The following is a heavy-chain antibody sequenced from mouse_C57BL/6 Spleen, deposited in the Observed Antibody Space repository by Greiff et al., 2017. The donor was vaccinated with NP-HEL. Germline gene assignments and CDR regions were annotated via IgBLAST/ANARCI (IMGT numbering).Heavy chain of an antibody. Sequence: VQLQQSGAELVKPGASVKLSCKASGYTFTSYWMQWVKQRPGQGLEWIGEIDPSDSYTNYNQKFKGKATLTVDTSSSTAYMQLSSLTSEDSAVDYCARYDYPSGWLDYWGQGTSVTVSA. CDR3: ARYDYPSGWLDY. CDR2: IDPSDSYT. D-gene: IGHD2-4*01. J-gene: IGHJ4*01. V-gene: IGHV1-50*01. CDR1: GYTFTSYW.